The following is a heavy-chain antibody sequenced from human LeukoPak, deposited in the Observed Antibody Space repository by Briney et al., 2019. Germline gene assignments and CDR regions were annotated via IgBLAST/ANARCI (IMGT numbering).Heavy chain of an antibody. D-gene: IGHD2-2*01. CDR3: AKVAVSSTGSGDAFDI. J-gene: IGHJ3*02. CDR2: ISYDGSNK. CDR1: GFTFSSYG. V-gene: IGHV3-30*18. Sequence: GGSLRLSCAASGFTFSSYGMHWVRQAPGKGLECAAVISYDGSNKYYADSVKGRFTISRDNSKNTLYLQMNSLRAEDTAVYYCAKVAVSSTGSGDAFDIWGQGTMVTVSS.